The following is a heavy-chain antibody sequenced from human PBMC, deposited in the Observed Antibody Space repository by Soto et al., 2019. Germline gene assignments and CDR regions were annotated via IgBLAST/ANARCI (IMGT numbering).Heavy chain of an antibody. Sequence: QVQLQESGPGLVKPSGTLSLTCAVSGGSISSAHWWTWVRQPPGKGLEWIGEIYHSGSTNYNPSLKSRVTISLDMSKSHFSLKLNSVTAADTAVYYCASTIYGDISAYVDLWGRGTLVTVSS. CDR1: GGSISSAHW. CDR3: ASTIYGDISAYVDL. CDR2: IYHSGST. V-gene: IGHV4-4*02. J-gene: IGHJ2*01. D-gene: IGHD4-17*01.